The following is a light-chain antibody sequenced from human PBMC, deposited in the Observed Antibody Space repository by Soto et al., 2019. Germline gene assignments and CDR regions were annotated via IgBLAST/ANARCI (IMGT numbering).Light chain of an antibody. J-gene: IGLJ3*02. V-gene: IGLV2-14*01. CDR1: SSDVGAYTY. CDR2: EVS. Sequence: QSVLTQPASVSGSPGQSITISCVGTSSDVGAYTYVSWYQQHPGKAPKLLIYEVSNRPSGISNRFSGSKSGNTASLTISGLQAEDEADYYCSSYTRTSTRVFGGGTKLTVL. CDR3: SSYTRTSTRV.